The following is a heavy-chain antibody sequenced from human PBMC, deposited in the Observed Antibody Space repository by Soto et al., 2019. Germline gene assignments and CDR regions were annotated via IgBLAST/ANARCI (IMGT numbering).Heavy chain of an antibody. Sequence: SETLSLTCTVSGGSVSSGSYYWSWIRQPPGKGLEWIGYIYYSGSTNYNTSLKSRVTISVDTSKNQFSLKLSSVTAADTAVYYCARRLYYDSSGFEGGGMDVWGQGTTVTVSS. V-gene: IGHV4-61*01. CDR3: ARRLYYDSSGFEGGGMDV. CDR1: GGSVSSGSYY. CDR2: IYYSGST. D-gene: IGHD3-22*01. J-gene: IGHJ6*02.